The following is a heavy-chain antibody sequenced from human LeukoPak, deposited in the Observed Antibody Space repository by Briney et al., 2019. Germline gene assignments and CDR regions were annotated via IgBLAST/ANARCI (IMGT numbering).Heavy chain of an antibody. CDR2: ISSSGSTI. Sequence: PGGSLRLSCAASGLTFSSYGMNWVRQAPGKGLEWVSYISSSGSTIYYADSVKGRFTISRDNAKNSLYLQMNSLRAEDTAVYYCARETYEGYYYDSSGPHAFDIWGQGTMVTVSS. CDR1: GLTFSSYG. CDR3: ARETYEGYYYDSSGPHAFDI. V-gene: IGHV3-48*03. D-gene: IGHD3-22*01. J-gene: IGHJ3*02.